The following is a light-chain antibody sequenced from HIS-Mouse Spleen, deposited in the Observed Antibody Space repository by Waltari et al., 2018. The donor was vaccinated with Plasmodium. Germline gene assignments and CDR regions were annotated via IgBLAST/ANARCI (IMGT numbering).Light chain of an antibody. CDR2: AAS. Sequence: AIRMTQSPSSFSASTGDRVTITCRASQGISSYLAWYQQKPGEAPKLLIYAASTLQSGVPSRISGSGSGTNLTLTISCLQSEDFATYYCQQYYSYPRTFGQGTKVEIK. CDR3: QQYYSYPRT. CDR1: QGISSY. V-gene: IGKV1-8*01. J-gene: IGKJ1*01.